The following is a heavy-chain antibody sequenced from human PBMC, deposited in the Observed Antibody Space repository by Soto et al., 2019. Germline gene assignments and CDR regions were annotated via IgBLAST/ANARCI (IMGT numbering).Heavy chain of an antibody. CDR1: GGTFSGDA. Sequence: RXSVKVSFKAAGGTFSGDAISWVRQAPGQGLEWMGGIIPIFGTANYAQKFQGRVTITADKSTSTAYMELSSLRSEDTAVYYCARSGYDYDYYYGMDVWGQGTTVTVSS. CDR3: ARSGYDYDYYYGMDV. CDR2: IIPIFGTA. D-gene: IGHD5-12*01. J-gene: IGHJ6*02. V-gene: IGHV1-69*06.